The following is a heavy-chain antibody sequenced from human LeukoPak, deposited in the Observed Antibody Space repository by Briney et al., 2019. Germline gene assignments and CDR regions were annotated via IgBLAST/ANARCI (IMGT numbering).Heavy chain of an antibody. CDR2: IHYRGST. CDR3: ARHADSSGYYYHFDY. J-gene: IGHJ4*02. CDR1: GGSISSYY. V-gene: IGHV4-59*08. Sequence: SETLSLTCGVSGGSISSYYWSWIRQSPEKGLECIGYIHYRGSTNYNPSLKSRLTISVNTSKNHFSLKLSSVTAADTAVYYCARHADSSGYYYHFDYWGQGALVTVSS. D-gene: IGHD3-22*01.